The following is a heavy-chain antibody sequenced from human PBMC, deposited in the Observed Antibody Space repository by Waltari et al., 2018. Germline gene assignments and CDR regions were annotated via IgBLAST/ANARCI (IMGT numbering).Heavy chain of an antibody. CDR3: ARGTIVQPPDY. V-gene: IGHV3-33*01. Sequence: QVQLVESGGGAAQPGRSLRLSGAAPGSPSSRYGMHWVRQAPGKGLEWVAVTWYDGNDEYYAESVRGRFTISRDNSKSMLFLQMNSLRVEDTALYYCARGTIVQPPDYWGQGTLVTVSS. D-gene: IGHD1-26*01. CDR1: GSPSSRYG. J-gene: IGHJ4*02. CDR2: TWYDGNDE.